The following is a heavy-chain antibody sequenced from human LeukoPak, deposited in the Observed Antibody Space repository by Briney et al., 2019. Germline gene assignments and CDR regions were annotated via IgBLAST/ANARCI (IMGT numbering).Heavy chain of an antibody. CDR3: ARDYCSGGSCYFDY. J-gene: IGHJ4*02. CDR2: IFYSGST. CDR1: GGSISNY. V-gene: IGHV4-59*01. D-gene: IGHD2-15*01. Sequence: SETLSLTCTVSGGSISNYWNWIRQPPGKGLEWIGYIFYSGSTNYNSSLKSRVIISVDTSKNQFSLKLSSVTAADTAVYYCARDYCSGGSCYFDYWGQGTLVTVSS.